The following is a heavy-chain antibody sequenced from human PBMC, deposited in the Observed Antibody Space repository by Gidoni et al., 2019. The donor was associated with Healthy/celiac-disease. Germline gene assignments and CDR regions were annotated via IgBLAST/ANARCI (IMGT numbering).Heavy chain of an antibody. Sequence: EVQLLESGGGLVQPGGSLRLSCAASGFTFSSYAMSWVRQAPGKGLEWGSAISGSGVSTYYGNSVKGRFTISRDNSKNTLYLQMNSLRAEDTAVYYCAKGVYSSGSDVFEVWGQGTMVTVSA. CDR1: GFTFSSYA. CDR2: ISGSGVST. CDR3: AKGVYSSGSDVFEV. V-gene: IGHV3-23*01. J-gene: IGHJ3*01. D-gene: IGHD6-19*01.